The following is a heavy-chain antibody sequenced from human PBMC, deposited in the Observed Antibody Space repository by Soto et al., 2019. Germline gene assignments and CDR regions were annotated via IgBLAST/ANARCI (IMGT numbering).Heavy chain of an antibody. CDR1: GFTFSSYS. Sequence: EVQLVESGGGLVKPGGSLRLSCAASGFTFSSYSMNWVRQAPGKGLEWVSSISSSSSYIYYADSVKGRFTISRDNAKNSLYLQINSLRAEETAVYYCARVPGLNSDVWGKGTTVTVSS. V-gene: IGHV3-21*01. J-gene: IGHJ6*04. CDR2: ISSSSSYI. CDR3: ARVPGLNSDV.